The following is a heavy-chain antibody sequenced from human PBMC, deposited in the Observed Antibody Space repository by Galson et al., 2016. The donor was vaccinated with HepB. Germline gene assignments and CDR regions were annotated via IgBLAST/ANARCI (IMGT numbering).Heavy chain of an antibody. J-gene: IGHJ4*02. Sequence: SVKVSCKVSGDTFTRYDINWVRQATGQGLEWMGCINPNSDYTEYAQRFQGRVTMTRNTSTNTAYMELSSLTSEDTAVYYCARNRYNSADYWGQGTLVTVSS. CDR2: INPNSDYT. CDR3: ARNRYNSADY. CDR1: GDTFTRYD. D-gene: IGHD5-24*01. V-gene: IGHV1-8*01.